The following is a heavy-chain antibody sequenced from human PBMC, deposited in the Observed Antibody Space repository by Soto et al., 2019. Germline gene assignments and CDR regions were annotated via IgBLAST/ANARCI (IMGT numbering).Heavy chain of an antibody. CDR1: GFTFSSYG. CDR3: ERDTSEAADAFDM. V-gene: IGHV3-33*01. J-gene: IGHJ3*02. CDR2: IWYDGSNK. Sequence: PGGPLRLSCAASGFTFSSYGMHLVRLAPGKGLEWVAVIWYDGSNKYYADSVKGRFTISRDNSKNTLYLQMNSLRAEDTDVFYCERDTSEAADAFDMGGQGKMVAVS. D-gene: IGHD6-13*01.